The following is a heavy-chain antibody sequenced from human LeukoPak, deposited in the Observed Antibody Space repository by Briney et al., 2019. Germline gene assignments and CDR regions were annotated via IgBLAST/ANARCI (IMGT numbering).Heavy chain of an antibody. J-gene: IGHJ4*02. V-gene: IGHV4-59*08. Sequence: PSETLSLTCTVSGGSISSYYWSWIRQPPGKGLEWIGYIYYSGSTNYNPSPKSRVTISVDTSKNQFSLKLSSVTAADTAVYYCASHRFQLPAIFGYWGQGTLVTVSS. CDR1: GGSISSYY. D-gene: IGHD1-1*01. CDR2: IYYSGST. CDR3: ASHRFQLPAIFGY.